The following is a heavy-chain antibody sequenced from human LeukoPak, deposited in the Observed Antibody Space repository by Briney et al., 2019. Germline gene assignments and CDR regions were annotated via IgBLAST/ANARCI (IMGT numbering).Heavy chain of an antibody. CDR3: ARGEPAFSSGWYTYYFDY. Sequence: XETLSLTCTVSGGSISSYYWSWIRQPPGKGLEWIGYIYYGGSTNYNPSLTSRVTISVDTSKNQFSLKLSSVTAADTAVYYCARGEPAFSSGWYTYYFDYWGQGTLVTVSS. V-gene: IGHV4-59*01. J-gene: IGHJ4*02. CDR1: GGSISSYY. D-gene: IGHD6-19*01. CDR2: IYYGGST.